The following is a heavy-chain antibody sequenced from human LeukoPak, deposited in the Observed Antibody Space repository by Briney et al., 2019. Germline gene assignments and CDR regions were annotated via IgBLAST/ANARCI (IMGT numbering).Heavy chain of an antibody. D-gene: IGHD3-22*01. J-gene: IGHJ4*02. CDR3: ARKADSSGYYNPAFDY. CDR1: GYTFTGYY. V-gene: IGHV1-2*02. CDR2: INPNSGGT. Sequence: GASVKASCKASGYTFTGYYMHWVRQAPGQGLEWMGWINPNSGGTNYAQKFQGRVTMTRDTSISTAYMELSRLRSDDTAVYYCARKADSSGYYNPAFDYWGQGTLVTVSS.